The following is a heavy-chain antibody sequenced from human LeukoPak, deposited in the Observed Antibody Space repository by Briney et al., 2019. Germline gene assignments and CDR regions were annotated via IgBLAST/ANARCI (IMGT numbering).Heavy chain of an antibody. J-gene: IGHJ4*02. Sequence: GGSLRLSCAASGFTFSSYSMNWVRQAPGKGLEWVSSISSSSSYIYYADSVKGRFTISRDNAKNSLYLQMNSLRAEDTAVYYCARDTLGEGEDANYAVYYFDYWGQGTPVTVSS. CDR2: ISSSSSYI. CDR1: GFTFSSYS. D-gene: IGHD4/OR15-4a*01. CDR3: ARDTLGEGEDANYAVYYFDY. V-gene: IGHV3-21*01.